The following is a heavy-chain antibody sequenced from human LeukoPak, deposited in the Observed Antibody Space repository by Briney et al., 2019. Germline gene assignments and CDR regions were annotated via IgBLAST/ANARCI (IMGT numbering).Heavy chain of an antibody. CDR3: ARGTKQQLGDYYYYYGMDV. J-gene: IGHJ6*02. Sequence: ASVKVSCKASGYTFTSYDINWVRQATGQGLEWMGWMNPNSGNTGYAQKFQGRVTMTRNTSISTAYMELSSLRSEDTAVYYCARGTKQQLGDYYYYYGMDVWGQGTTVTVSS. V-gene: IGHV1-8*01. D-gene: IGHD6-13*01. CDR2: MNPNSGNT. CDR1: GYTFTSYD.